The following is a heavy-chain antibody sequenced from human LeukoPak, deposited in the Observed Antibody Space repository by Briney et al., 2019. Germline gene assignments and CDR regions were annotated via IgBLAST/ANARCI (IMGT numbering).Heavy chain of an antibody. V-gene: IGHV3-23*01. D-gene: IGHD4-17*01. CDR2: IGINGRSI. J-gene: IGHJ4*02. CDR3: AKSGYGDSAIFGY. CDR1: GFTFSAYA. Sequence: GGSLRLSCEASGFTFSAYAMTWVRQAPGKGLEWVSVIGINGRSIYYADFVKGRFTISRDNSKNTLYLQMNSLRVEDTALYFCAKSGYGDSAIFGYWGQGTLVTVSS.